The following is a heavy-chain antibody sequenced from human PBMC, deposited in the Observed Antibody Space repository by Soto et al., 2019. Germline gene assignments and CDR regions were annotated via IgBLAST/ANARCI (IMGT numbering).Heavy chain of an antibody. V-gene: IGHV3-7*03. Sequence: EVQLVESGGGLAQPGGSLRLSCAASGFTFSSYWMSWVRQAPGKGLEWVANIKPEGSDKFYVDSVRGHFTISRDNAKNSLYLQINSQTADDTAVYYCARNVSSRSWYVDAFDVWGQGTMVTVSS. CDR1: GFTFSSYW. CDR2: IKPEGSDK. CDR3: ARNVSSRSWYVDAFDV. D-gene: IGHD6-13*01. J-gene: IGHJ3*01.